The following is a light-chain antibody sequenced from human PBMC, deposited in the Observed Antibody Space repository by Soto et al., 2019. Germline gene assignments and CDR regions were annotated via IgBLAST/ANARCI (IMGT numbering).Light chain of an antibody. CDR3: QHYNNAPYT. J-gene: IGKJ2*01. Sequence: DIQMTQSPSSLSASVGDRDTITCRASQGISNYLAWYQQKPGKVPKLLIYSASTLQSGVPSRFSGSGSGTDFTLTISSLEPEDVATYYCQHYNNAPYTFGQGTKLEIK. V-gene: IGKV1-27*01. CDR1: QGISNY. CDR2: SAS.